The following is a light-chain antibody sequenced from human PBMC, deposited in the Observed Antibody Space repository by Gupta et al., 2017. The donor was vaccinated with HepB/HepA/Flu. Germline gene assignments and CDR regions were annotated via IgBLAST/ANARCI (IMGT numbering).Light chain of an antibody. CDR3: AAWDDILRV. CDR1: SYNIGSNY. Sequence: QSVLTQPPSASGTPVQRVTISCSGSSYNIGSNYVYWYQQLPGTDPKLLIYRNNQRPSGVPDRFSGSKSVTSASLSIIGLRSEDEDDYYWAAWDDILRVFGGGTKLTVL. J-gene: IGLJ2*01. V-gene: IGLV1-47*01. CDR2: RNN.